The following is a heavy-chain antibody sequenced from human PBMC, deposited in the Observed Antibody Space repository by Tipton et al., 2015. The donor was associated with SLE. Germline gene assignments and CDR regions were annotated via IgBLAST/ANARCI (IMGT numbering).Heavy chain of an antibody. Sequence: LRLSCTVSGGSISSSDSFWGWIRQSPGKGLEWIATIYYSGTTYYNPSLKSRVSMSLDTSKNQFSLRLSSVTAADTAVYYCARGVGQRERYYYYYMDVWGKGTTVTVSS. D-gene: IGHD1-26*01. V-gene: IGHV4-39*07. J-gene: IGHJ6*03. CDR3: ARGVGQRERYYYYYMDV. CDR1: GGSISSSDSF. CDR2: IYYSGTT.